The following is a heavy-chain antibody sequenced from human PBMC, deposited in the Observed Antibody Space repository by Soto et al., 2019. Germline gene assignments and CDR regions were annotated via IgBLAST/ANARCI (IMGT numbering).Heavy chain of an antibody. V-gene: IGHV3-33*01. CDR3: ARDSGYDGYYFDY. J-gene: IGHJ4*02. Sequence: GGSLRLSCAASGFTFSSYGMHWVRQAPGKGLEWVAVIWYDGSNKYYADSVKGRFTISRDNSKNTLYLQMNSLRAEDTAVYYCARDSGYDGYYFDYWGQGTLVTVSS. CDR1: GFTFSSYG. D-gene: IGHD5-12*01. CDR2: IWYDGSNK.